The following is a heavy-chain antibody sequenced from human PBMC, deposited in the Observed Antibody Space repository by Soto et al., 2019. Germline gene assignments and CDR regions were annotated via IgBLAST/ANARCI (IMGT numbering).Heavy chain of an antibody. V-gene: IGHV1-3*01. CDR3: ARIAVVAATRSPWFDP. CDR1: GYTFTSYA. D-gene: IGHD2-15*01. J-gene: IGHJ5*02. Sequence: ASVKVSCKASGYTFTSYAMQWVRQAPGQRLEWMGWINAGNGNTKYSQKFQGRVTITRDTSASTAYMELSSLRSEDTAVYYCARIAVVAATRSPWFDPWGQGTLVTVS. CDR2: INAGNGNT.